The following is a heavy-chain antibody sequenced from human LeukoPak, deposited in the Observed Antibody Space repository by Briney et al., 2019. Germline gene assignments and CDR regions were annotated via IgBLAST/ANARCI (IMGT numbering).Heavy chain of an antibody. D-gene: IGHD6-19*01. CDR3: AKDGYSSGWSFDY. CDR1: GFTFSSYG. CDR2: ISYDGSNK. Sequence: GGSLRLSCAASGFTFSSYGMHRVRQAPGKGLEWVAVISYDGSNKYYADSVKGRFTISRDNSKNTLYLQMNSLRAEDTAVYYCAKDGYSSGWSFDYWGQGTLVTVSS. J-gene: IGHJ4*02. V-gene: IGHV3-30*18.